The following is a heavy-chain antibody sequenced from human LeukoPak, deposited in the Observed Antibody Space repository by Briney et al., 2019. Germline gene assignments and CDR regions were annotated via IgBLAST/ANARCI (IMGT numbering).Heavy chain of an antibody. Sequence: GGSLRLSCAASGFTFSSYGMHWVRQVPGKGLEWVAVISYDGSNKYYADSVKGRFTISRDNSKNTLYLQMNSLGAEDTAVYYCAKDVGSGSYYFDYWAREPWSPSPQ. CDR2: ISYDGSNK. D-gene: IGHD1-26*01. CDR3: AKDVGSGSYYFDY. CDR1: GFTFSSYG. J-gene: IGHJ4*02. V-gene: IGHV3-30*18.